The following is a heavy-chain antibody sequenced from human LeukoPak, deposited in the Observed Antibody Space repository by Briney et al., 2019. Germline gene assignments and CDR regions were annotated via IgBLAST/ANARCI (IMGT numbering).Heavy chain of an antibody. V-gene: IGHV1-18*01. CDR1: GYTFTSYA. Sequence: ASVKVSCKASGYTFTSYAMNWVRQAPGQGLEWMGWINSYNGNTDYAQNLQGRVTMTTDTSTSTAYMELRSLRSDDTAVYFCARDRAYYYDSSGYYNYWGQGTLVTVSS. D-gene: IGHD3-22*01. J-gene: IGHJ4*02. CDR2: INSYNGNT. CDR3: ARDRAYYYDSSGYYNY.